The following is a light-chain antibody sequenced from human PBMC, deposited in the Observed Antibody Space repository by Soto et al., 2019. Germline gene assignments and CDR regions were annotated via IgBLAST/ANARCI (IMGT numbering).Light chain of an antibody. J-gene: IGKJ2*01. V-gene: IGKV3-15*01. CDR2: AAS. Sequence: EIVLTQSPVTLSVSPGERATLSCRTNQNIDNKLAWFQQKPGQTPRLVIFAASTRATGIPARFSGSGSGTEFTLTISILQSDDFAVYYCQHYYHWPQYTFGPGTKLEIE. CDR1: QNIDNK. CDR3: QHYYHWPQYT.